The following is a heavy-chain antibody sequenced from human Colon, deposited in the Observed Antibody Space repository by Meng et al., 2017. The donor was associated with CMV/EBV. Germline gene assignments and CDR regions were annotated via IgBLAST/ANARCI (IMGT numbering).Heavy chain of an antibody. J-gene: IGHJ3*02. D-gene: IGHD6-6*01. V-gene: IGHV3-74*01. CDR2: INSDGSST. CDR3: ATDRGIIASRPGAFDI. CDR1: GFTLSSYW. Sequence: GGSLRLSCAASGFTLSSYWMHWVRQAPGKGLVWVSRINSDGSSTNYADSVKGRFTISRDNAKNTLYLQMNSLGAEDTAVYYCATDRGIIASRPGAFDIWGQGTVVTVSS.